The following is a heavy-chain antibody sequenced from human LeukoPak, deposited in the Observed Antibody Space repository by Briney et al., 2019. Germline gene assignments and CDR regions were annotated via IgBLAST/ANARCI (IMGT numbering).Heavy chain of an antibody. Sequence: GGSLRLSCAASGFTFSSYGMHWVRQAPGKGLEWVAFIRYDGSNKYYADSVKGRFTISRDNSKNTLYLQMNSLRAEDTAVYYCANGISYYYDSSGYYYRFTEFDYWGQGTLVTVSS. D-gene: IGHD3-22*01. CDR1: GFTFSSYG. CDR2: IRYDGSNK. J-gene: IGHJ4*02. CDR3: ANGISYYYDSSGYYYRFTEFDY. V-gene: IGHV3-30*02.